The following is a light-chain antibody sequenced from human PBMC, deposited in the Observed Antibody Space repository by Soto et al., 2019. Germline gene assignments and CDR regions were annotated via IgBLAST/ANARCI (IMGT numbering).Light chain of an antibody. J-gene: IGLJ2*01. CDR2: DVS. V-gene: IGLV2-14*01. CDR3: SSYTSSSTVVV. CDR1: SSDVGGYNY. Sequence: QSVLTQAASVSGSPGQSITISCTGTSSDVGGYNYVSWYQQHPGKAPKLMIYDVSNRPSGVSNRFSGSKSGNTASLTISGLQAEDEADYYCSSYTSSSTVVVFGGGTKLTVL.